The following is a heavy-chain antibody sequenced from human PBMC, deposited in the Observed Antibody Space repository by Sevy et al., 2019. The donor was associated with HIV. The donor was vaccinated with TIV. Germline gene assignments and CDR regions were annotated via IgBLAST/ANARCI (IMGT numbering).Heavy chain of an antibody. CDR3: AKDGGNAPQYYGMDV. CDR1: GFTFSSFG. D-gene: IGHD3-16*01. CDR2: ISVDVDYV. J-gene: IGHJ6*02. Sequence: GGSLRLSCAASGFTFSSFGLHWVRQAPGKGLEWVASISVDVDYVYYADSVKGRFTISRDNSKNILYLQMNSLRVEDTALYYCAKDGGNAPQYYGMDVWGQGTTVTVS. V-gene: IGHV3-30*18.